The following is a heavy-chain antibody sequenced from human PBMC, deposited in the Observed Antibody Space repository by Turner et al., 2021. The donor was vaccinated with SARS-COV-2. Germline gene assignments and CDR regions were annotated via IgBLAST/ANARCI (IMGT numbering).Heavy chain of an antibody. CDR1: GVTFSSYV. V-gene: IGHV3-64D*06. J-gene: IGHJ4*02. Sequence: EVQLVESGGGLVQPGGSPRLSCSASGVTFSSYVMHWVRQAPGKGLEYVSAISSNGRSTYYAASVKGRFTISRDNSKTTLYLQMSSLRAEDTAVYYCVKGSYWGQGTLVTVSS. CDR3: VKGSY. CDR2: ISSNGRST.